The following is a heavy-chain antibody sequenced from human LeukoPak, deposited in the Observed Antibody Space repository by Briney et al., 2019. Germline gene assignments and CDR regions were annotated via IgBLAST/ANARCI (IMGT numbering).Heavy chain of an antibody. D-gene: IGHD3-22*01. J-gene: IGHJ6*03. CDR3: ARVVISPLYYYYYYMDV. V-gene: IGHV3-23*01. Sequence: PGGSLRLSCAASGFTFSSYAMSWVRQAPGKGLEWVSAISGSGGSTYYADSVKGRFTISRDNYKNTLYLQMNSLRAEDTAVYYCARVVISPLYYYYYYMDVWGKGTTVTVSS. CDR2: ISGSGGST. CDR1: GFTFSSYA.